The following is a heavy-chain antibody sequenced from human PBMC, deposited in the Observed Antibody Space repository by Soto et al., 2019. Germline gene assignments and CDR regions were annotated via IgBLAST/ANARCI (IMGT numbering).Heavy chain of an antibody. CDR3: VRGGSSWGD. Sequence: QVQLVESGGGVVQPGRSLRLSCAASGFIVSSYGMHWVHQTPGKGLEWVAVIWYDGSNQHYADSVKGRFTISRDNFKNTLYLQMNSLRAEDTAVYYCVRGGSSWGDWGQGTLVTVSS. D-gene: IGHD6-13*01. CDR1: GFIVSSYG. CDR2: IWYDGSNQ. J-gene: IGHJ4*02. V-gene: IGHV3-33*01.